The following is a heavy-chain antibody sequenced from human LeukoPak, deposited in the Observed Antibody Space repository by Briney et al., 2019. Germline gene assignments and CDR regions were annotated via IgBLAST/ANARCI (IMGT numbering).Heavy chain of an antibody. CDR3: ARDPHYCSGGSCYFRFLSSVAFDI. CDR2: IYSGGST. D-gene: IGHD2-15*01. CDR1: GFTFSSYW. V-gene: IGHV3-66*02. J-gene: IGHJ3*02. Sequence: GGSLRLSCAASGFTFSSYWMSWVRQAPGKGLEWVSVIYSGGSTYYADSVKGRFTISRDNSKNTLYLQMNSLRAEDTAVYYCARDPHYCSGGSCYFRFLSSVAFDIWGQGTMVTVSS.